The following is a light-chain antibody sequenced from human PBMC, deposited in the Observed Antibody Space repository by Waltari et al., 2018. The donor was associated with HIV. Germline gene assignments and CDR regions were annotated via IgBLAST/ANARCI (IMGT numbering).Light chain of an antibody. CDR1: QSISIF. Sequence: LQMTQSPSSLSASVGDRVTITGRASQSISIFLSWYQQKPVKAPNLLIYDASTLQSGVPSGFRGSGSGTNFTLTISSLQPEDFATYYCQQSYDTPRTFGQGTKVDIK. J-gene: IGKJ1*01. V-gene: IGKV1-39*01. CDR2: DAS. CDR3: QQSYDTPRT.